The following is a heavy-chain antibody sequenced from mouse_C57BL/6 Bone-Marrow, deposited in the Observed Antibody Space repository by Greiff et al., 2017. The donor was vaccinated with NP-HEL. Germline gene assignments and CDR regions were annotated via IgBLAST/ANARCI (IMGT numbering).Heavy chain of an antibody. CDR3: ALKARYGGGY. CDR2: INPNNGGT. CDR1: GYTFTDYN. D-gene: IGHD1-2*01. V-gene: IGHV1-22*01. J-gene: IGHJ2*01. Sequence: VQLKQSGPELVKPGASVKMSCKASGYTFTDYNMHWVKQSHGKSLEWIGYINPNNGGTSYNQKFKGKATLTVNKSSSTAYMELRSLTSEDSAVYYCALKARYGGGYWGQGTTLTVSS.